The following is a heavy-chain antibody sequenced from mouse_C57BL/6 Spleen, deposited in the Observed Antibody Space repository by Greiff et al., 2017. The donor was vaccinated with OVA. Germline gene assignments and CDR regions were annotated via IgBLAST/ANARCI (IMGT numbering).Heavy chain of an antibody. J-gene: IGHJ4*01. Sequence: QVHVKQPGAELVKPGASVKVSCKASGYTFTSYWMHWVKQRPGPGLEWIGRIHPSDSDTNYNQKFKGKATLTVDKSSSTAYMQLSSLTSEDSAVYVCAIGITIYAMDYWGQGASVTVSS. CDR2: IHPSDSDT. D-gene: IGHD2-4*01. V-gene: IGHV1-74*01. CDR3: AIGITIYAMDY. CDR1: GYTFTSYW.